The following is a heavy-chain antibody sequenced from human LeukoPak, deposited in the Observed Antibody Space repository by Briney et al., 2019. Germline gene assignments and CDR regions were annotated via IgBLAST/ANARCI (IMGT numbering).Heavy chain of an antibody. V-gene: IGHV3-64*04. CDR2: ISTNGGST. J-gene: IGHJ5*02. CDR3: ARDLVGATAS. D-gene: IGHD1-26*01. CDR1: GLTFSLYS. Sequence: GGSLRLSCSASGLTFSLYSMHWVRQAPGKGLEYVSGISTNGGSTYYADSVKGRFTISRDNAKNPLYLQMNSLRDEDTAVYYCARDLVGATASWGQGTLVTVSS.